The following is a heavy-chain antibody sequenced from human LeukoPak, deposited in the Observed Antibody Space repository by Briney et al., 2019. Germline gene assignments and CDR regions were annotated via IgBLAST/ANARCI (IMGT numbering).Heavy chain of an antibody. J-gene: IGHJ4*02. D-gene: IGHD2-21*02. V-gene: IGHV5-51*01. Sequence: GESLKISCKGSGYSFTSYWIGWVRQMPGKGLEWMGIIYPGDSDTRYRPSFQGQVTISADKSISTAYFQWGSLKASDTAMYYCVKMGDLDHWGQGTLVTVSS. CDR3: VKMGDLDH. CDR2: IYPGDSDT. CDR1: GYSFTSYW.